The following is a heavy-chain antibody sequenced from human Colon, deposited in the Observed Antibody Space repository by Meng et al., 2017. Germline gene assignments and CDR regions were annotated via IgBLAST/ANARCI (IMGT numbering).Heavy chain of an antibody. V-gene: IGHV4-4*02. CDR2: INHSGST. J-gene: IGHJ3*02. CDR3: ARRRWYSSGEI. D-gene: IGHD6-19*01. Sequence: GSLRLSCAVSGGSISSSNWWSWVRQPPGKGLEWIGEINHSGSTNYNPSLKSRVTISVDTSKNQFSLKLNSVTAADTAVYYCARRRWYSSGEIWGQGTMVTVSS. CDR1: GGSISSSNW.